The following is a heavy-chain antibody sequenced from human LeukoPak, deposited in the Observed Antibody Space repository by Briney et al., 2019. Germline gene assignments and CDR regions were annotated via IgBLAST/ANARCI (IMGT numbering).Heavy chain of an antibody. CDR3: ARGFVVVPAAIPLQLWWY. CDR2: INPNSGGT. Sequence: ASAKVSCKASGYTFTGYYMHWVRQAPGQGLEWMGWINPNSGGTNYAQKFQGRVTVTRDTSISTAYMELSRLRSDDTAVYYCARGFVVVPAAIPLQLWWYWGQGTLVTVSS. J-gene: IGHJ4*02. V-gene: IGHV1-2*02. D-gene: IGHD2-2*01. CDR1: GYTFTGYY.